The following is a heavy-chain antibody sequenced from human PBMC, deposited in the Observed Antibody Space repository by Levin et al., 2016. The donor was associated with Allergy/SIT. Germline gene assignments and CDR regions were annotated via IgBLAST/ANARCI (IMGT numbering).Heavy chain of an antibody. D-gene: IGHD3-16*01. V-gene: IGHV3-30*18. CDR2: ISYDGSNK. Sequence: WIRQPPGKGLEWVAVISYDGSNKYYADSVKGRFTISRDNSKNTLYLQMNSLRAEDTAVYYCAKEGLAYFDYWGQGTLVTVSS. CDR3: AKEGLAYFDY. J-gene: IGHJ4*02.